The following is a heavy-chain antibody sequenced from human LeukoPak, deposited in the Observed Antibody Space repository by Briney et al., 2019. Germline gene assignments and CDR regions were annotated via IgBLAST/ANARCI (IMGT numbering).Heavy chain of an antibody. CDR2: ISKSGGST. CDR3: AKRDSAGLYYFEY. D-gene: IGHD5-18*01. CDR1: GFIFSSYA. J-gene: IGHJ4*02. Sequence: PGGSLRLSCAASGFIFSSYAMNWVRQAPGKGLEWVSSISKSGGSTYYADSVKGRFTFSRDNSKNTLYLQMNSLRVEDTAVYYCAKRDSAGLYYFEYWGQGTLVTVSS. V-gene: IGHV3-23*01.